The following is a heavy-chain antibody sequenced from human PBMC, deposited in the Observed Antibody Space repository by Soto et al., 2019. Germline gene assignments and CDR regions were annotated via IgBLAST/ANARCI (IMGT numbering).Heavy chain of an antibody. V-gene: IGHV4-39*01. CDR1: GGSISSSVYY. D-gene: IGHD3-3*01. CDR2: IDDSGST. Sequence: QLQLQESGPGLVKPSETLSLTCTVSGGSISSSVYYWGWIRQPPGKGLEWIGNIDDSGSTYYNPSLRSRVTMSVDTSKNQFSLKLSSVNAADTAVYYCARVLRFLEWVGDFDYWGQGTLVTVSS. J-gene: IGHJ4*02. CDR3: ARVLRFLEWVGDFDY.